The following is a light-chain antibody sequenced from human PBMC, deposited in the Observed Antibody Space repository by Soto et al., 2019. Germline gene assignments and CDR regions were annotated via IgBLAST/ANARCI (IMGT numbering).Light chain of an antibody. Sequence: EIVLTQSPATLSLSPGERATLSCRASQSVSSYLAWYQQKPGQAPRLLIYDASNRATGIPARFSGSGSGTDFPLTISSLEPEDFAVYYCQQRSNWPLFTFGGGTKVEIK. V-gene: IGKV3-11*01. CDR1: QSVSSY. CDR3: QQRSNWPLFT. CDR2: DAS. J-gene: IGKJ4*01.